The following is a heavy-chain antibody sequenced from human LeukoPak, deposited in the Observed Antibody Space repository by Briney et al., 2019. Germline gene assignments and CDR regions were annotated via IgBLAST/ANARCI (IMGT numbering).Heavy chain of an antibody. J-gene: IGHJ4*02. CDR2: IQYDGSIK. CDR1: EFTFRRFG. Sequence: GGSLRLSCAASEFTFRRFGMHWVRQAPGKGLEWVAFIQYDGSIKLYGDSVKGRFTISRDNSKNTLYLQMNSLRPEDTAVYHCAKDVVGQQWPESYWGQGTLVTVSS. D-gene: IGHD6-19*01. V-gene: IGHV3-30*02. CDR3: AKDVVGQQWPESY.